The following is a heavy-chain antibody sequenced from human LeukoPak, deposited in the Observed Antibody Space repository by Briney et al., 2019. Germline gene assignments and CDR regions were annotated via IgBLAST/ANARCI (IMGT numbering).Heavy chain of an antibody. D-gene: IGHD3-9*01. CDR1: GYSYTTYW. Sequence: GGYLMIYCKGSGYSYTTYWIGWVRQMPGKGLEGRGIIYPGEYYTRYRPSFQGQATISADKSISTAYLQWSSLKAYDTAMYYCARPARDILPGYLGYWGQGTLVTVSS. V-gene: IGHV5-51*01. J-gene: IGHJ4*01. CDR2: IYPGEYYT. CDR3: ARPARDILPGYLGY.